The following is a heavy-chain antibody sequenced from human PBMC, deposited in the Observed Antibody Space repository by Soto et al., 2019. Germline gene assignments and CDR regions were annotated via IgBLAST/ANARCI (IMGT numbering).Heavy chain of an antibody. D-gene: IGHD6-13*01. CDR1: GFTFSSYA. Sequence: PGGSLRLSCAASGFTFSSYAMHWVRQAPGKGLEWVAVISYDGSNKYYADSVKGRFTISRDNSKNTLYLQMNSLRAEDTAVYYCARVSSWYEGSDGFDVWGQGTMVTVSS. V-gene: IGHV3-30-3*01. J-gene: IGHJ3*01. CDR2: ISYDGSNK. CDR3: ARVSSWYEGSDGFDV.